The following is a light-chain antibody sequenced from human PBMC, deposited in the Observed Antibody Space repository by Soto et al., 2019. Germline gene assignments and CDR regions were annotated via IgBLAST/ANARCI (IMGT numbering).Light chain of an antibody. J-gene: IGKJ2*01. CDR1: QSVRSNY. CDR3: QHYGGSPLYT. V-gene: IGKV3-20*01. CDR2: GAS. Sequence: EIVLTQSPGTLSLSPGEGATLSCRASQSVRSNYLAWYQQKPGQAPRLLIYGASSRATGIPDRFSGSGSGTDFTLTISRLEPDDVSVYYCQHYGGSPLYTFGQGTKLEIK.